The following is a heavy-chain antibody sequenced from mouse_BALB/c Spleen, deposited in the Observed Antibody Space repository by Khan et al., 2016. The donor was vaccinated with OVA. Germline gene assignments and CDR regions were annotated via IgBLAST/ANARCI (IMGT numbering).Heavy chain of an antibody. D-gene: IGHD1-1*01. CDR1: GYSFTDYT. V-gene: IGHV1-18*01. CDR3: TRGNYYGSNSWFPY. J-gene: IGHJ3*01. CDR2: INPYNGFT. Sequence: VQLQQSGPELVKPGASMKISCKTSGYSFTDYTMNWVKQSHGKNLEWIGLINPYNGFTTYNQEFKAKATLTVDKSSSTAYMDLLSLTSEDSAVYYYTRGNYYGSNSWFPYWGQGTLVTVSA.